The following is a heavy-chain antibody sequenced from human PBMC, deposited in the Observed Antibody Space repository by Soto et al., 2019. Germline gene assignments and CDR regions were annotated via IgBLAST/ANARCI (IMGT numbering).Heavy chain of an antibody. CDR1: GFSFRDYF. Sequence: GGSLRLSCAASGFSFRDYFMSWIRQAPGKGLEWVSYIGPYGNSIYYADSVKGRFTISRDDATNSLHLHMNSLRTDDTAVYYCARDDHTYGVYWGQGTPVTVSS. J-gene: IGHJ4*02. D-gene: IGHD2-21*01. CDR3: ARDDHTYGVY. V-gene: IGHV3-11*01. CDR2: IGPYGNSI.